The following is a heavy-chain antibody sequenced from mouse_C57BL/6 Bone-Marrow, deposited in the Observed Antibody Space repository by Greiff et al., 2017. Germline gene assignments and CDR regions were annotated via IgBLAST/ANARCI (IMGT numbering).Heavy chain of an antibody. CDR3: AMGVTTVASWFAD. J-gene: IGHJ3*01. D-gene: IGHD1-1*01. CDR2: IDPSDSNT. V-gene: IGHV1-69*01. CDR1: GYTFTSYW. Sequence: VQLQQPGAELVMPGASVKLSCKASGYTFTSYWMNWVKQRPGQGLEWIGEIDPSDSNTNYNQKFKGKATLTVDKSSSTAYMQLTSLTSEDSAVXYCAMGVTTVASWFADCERRCLVTVSA.